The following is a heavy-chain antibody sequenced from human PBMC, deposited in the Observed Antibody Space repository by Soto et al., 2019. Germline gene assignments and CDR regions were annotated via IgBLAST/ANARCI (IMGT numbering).Heavy chain of an antibody. CDR1: GFTFSSYA. V-gene: IGHV3-23*01. J-gene: IGHJ4*02. CDR3: AKDLIVDSSSWYFDY. Sequence: GGSLRLSCAASGFTFSSYAMSWVRQAPGKGLEWVSAISGSGGSTYYADSVKGRFTISRDNSKNTLYLQMNSLRAEDTAVYYCAKDLIVDSSSWYFDYWGQGTLVTVSS. CDR2: ISGSGGST. D-gene: IGHD6-13*01.